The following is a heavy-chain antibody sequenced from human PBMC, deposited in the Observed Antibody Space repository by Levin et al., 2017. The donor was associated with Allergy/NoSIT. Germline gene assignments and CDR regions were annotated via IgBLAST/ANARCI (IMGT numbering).Heavy chain of an antibody. D-gene: IGHD1-26*01. Sequence: ASVKVSCKVSGYTLTELTMHWVRQAPGKGPEWMAGFDPEDGEAVYAQKFQGRLTMTEDTSTDTAYMELSSLRSDDTAVYYCATDILRVGAQAFWGQGTLVTVSS. CDR1: GYTLTELT. CDR2: FDPEDGEA. CDR3: ATDILRVGAQAF. V-gene: IGHV1-24*01. J-gene: IGHJ4*02.